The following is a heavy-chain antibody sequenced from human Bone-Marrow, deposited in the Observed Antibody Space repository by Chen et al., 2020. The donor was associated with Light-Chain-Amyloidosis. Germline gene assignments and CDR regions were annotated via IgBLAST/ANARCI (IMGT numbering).Heavy chain of an antibody. D-gene: IGHD3-22*01. CDR3: ARELYYDSSGYYFRWFDP. CDR1: GGTFSSYA. V-gene: IGHV1-69*04. J-gene: IGHJ5*02. CDR2: IIPILGIA. Sequence: QVQLVQSGAEVKKPGSSVKVAGKASGGTFSSYAISWVRQAPGQGLEWMGRIIPILGIANYAQKFQGRVTITADKSTSTAYMELSSLRSEDTAVYYCARELYYDSSGYYFRWFDPWGQGTLVTVSS.